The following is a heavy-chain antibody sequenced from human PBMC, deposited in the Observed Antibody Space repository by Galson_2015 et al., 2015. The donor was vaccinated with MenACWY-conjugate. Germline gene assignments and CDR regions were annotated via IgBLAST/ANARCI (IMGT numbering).Heavy chain of an antibody. CDR3: ARELFYGSGDLKY. CDR2: INTYTGDP. J-gene: IGHJ4*02. V-gene: IGHV7-4-1*02. CDR1: GYRFTDFG. Sequence: SVKVSCKASGYRFTDFGLNWVRQAPGQGLERIGRINTYTGDPTFAPDFTGRFVFSLDTSVSTTYLQISGLEAEDTAIYYCARELFYGSGDLKYWGQGTLVTVSS. D-gene: IGHD3-10*01.